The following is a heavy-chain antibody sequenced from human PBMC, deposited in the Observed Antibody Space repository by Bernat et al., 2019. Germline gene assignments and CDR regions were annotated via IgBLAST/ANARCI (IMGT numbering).Heavy chain of an antibody. V-gene: IGHV3-53*02. CDR3: ARGGGDHYYYGMDV. J-gene: IGHJ6*02. CDR1: GFTVSNY. CDR2: IYSAGST. D-gene: IGHD3-16*01. Sequence: EVHLVETGGGLIQPGGSLRLSCAASGFTVSNYMTWVRQGSGKGLEWVSVIYSAGSTYYADSVKGRFTISRDMSTNTLYLQMNSLGAEDTAVYFCARGGGDHYYYGMDVWGQGTTVTVSS.